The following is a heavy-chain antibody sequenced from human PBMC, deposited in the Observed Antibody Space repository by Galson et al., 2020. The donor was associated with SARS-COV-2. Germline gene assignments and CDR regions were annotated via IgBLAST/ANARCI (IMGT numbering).Heavy chain of an antibody. D-gene: IGHD6-13*01. CDR1: GYTFRNHG. J-gene: IGHJ3*02. CDR2: ISPYNGNT. V-gene: IGHV1-18*01. Sequence: ASVKVSCKASGYTFRNHGLSWVRQAPGQGLEWLGWISPYNGNTNYAQKVQGRITMTTDTSTTTAYMELRNLKSDDTAVYYCARGEGKYISSWTSSHAFDIWGQGTLVAVSS. CDR3: ARGEGKYISSWTSSHAFDI.